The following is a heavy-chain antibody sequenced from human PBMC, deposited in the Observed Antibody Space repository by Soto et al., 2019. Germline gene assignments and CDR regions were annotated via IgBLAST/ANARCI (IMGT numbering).Heavy chain of an antibody. CDR1: GYTFTNYV. V-gene: IGHV1-18*04. CDR2: ISANTGNT. Sequence: GASVKVSCKASGYTFTNYVITWVRQAPGQGLEWMGWISANTGNTDYAQKFQGRVTMTTDSSTSTAYMELRSLRSDDTAVYYCAGDHTGGYVGWFYPWGQGTLVTVSS. D-gene: IGHD2-8*02. CDR3: AGDHTGGYVGWFYP. J-gene: IGHJ5*02.